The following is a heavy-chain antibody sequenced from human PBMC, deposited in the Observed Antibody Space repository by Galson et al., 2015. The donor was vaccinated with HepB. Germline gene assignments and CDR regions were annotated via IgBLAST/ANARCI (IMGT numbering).Heavy chain of an antibody. CDR2: IYSGGST. J-gene: IGHJ6*03. CDR1: GFTVSRNY. V-gene: IGHV3-53*01. D-gene: IGHD2-2*01. Sequence: SLRLSCAASGFTVSRNYMSWVRQAPGKGLEWVSVIYSGGSTYYADSVKGRFTISRDNSKNTLYLQMNSLRAEDTAVYYCARVPRIYCSSTSCYGQYYYYYYMDVWGKGTTVTVSS. CDR3: ARVPRIYCSSTSCYGQYYYYYYMDV.